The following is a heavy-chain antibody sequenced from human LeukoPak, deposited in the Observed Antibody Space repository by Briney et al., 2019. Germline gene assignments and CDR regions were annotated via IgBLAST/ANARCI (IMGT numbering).Heavy chain of an antibody. J-gene: IGHJ4*02. CDR3: ARSFDFWGEDRLSGHFDY. CDR1: GYTFTSYG. V-gene: IGHV1-18*01. Sequence: EASVKVSCKASGYTFTSYGISWVRQAPGQGLEWMGWISAYNGNTNYAQKFQGRVTMTRDTSISTAYMELSRLRSDDTAVYYCARSFDFWGEDRLSGHFDYWGQGTLVTVSS. CDR2: ISAYNGNT. D-gene: IGHD3-3*01.